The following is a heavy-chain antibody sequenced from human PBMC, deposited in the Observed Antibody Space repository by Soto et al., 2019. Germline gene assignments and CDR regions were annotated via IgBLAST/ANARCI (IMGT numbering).Heavy chain of an antibody. CDR2: MYYTGST. CDR1: GGSISTSNYY. CDR3: ARPPWAALEAFDI. V-gene: IGHV4-39*02. Sequence: QLQLQESGPGLVKPSETLSLTCTVSGGSISTSNYYWGWIRQPPGKGLECIGSMYYTGSTYYNPSLKSRVTISVDTSKNHFALQLNSVTAADTAVYYWARPPWAALEAFDIWGKGTMVTVSS. J-gene: IGHJ3*02. D-gene: IGHD6-13*01.